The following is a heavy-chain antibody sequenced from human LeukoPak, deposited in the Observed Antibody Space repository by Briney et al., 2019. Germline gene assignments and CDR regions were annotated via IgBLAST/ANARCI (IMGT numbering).Heavy chain of an antibody. Sequence: SETLSLTCAVYGGSFSGYYWSWIRQPPGKGLQWIGEINHSGGTNYNPSLKSRVTISVDTSKKHLSLKLRSVTAADTAVYYCARGRDTSSLDYWGQGTLVIVSS. V-gene: IGHV4-34*01. CDR3: ARGRDTSSLDY. CDR2: INHSGGT. J-gene: IGHJ4*02. D-gene: IGHD6-13*01. CDR1: GGSFSGYY.